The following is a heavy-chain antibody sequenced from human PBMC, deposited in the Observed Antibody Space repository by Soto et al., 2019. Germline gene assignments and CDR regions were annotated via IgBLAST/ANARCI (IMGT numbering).Heavy chain of an antibody. CDR1: GFTFSDYY. V-gene: IGHV3-11*06. Sequence: GGSLRLSCAASGFTFSDYYMSWIRQAPGKGLEWVSYISSSSSYTNYADSVKGRFTISRDNAKNSLYLQMNSLRAEDTAVYYCARRQYSSGWYYFDYWGQGTLVTVSS. CDR3: ARRQYSSGWYYFDY. D-gene: IGHD6-19*01. J-gene: IGHJ4*02. CDR2: ISSSSSYT.